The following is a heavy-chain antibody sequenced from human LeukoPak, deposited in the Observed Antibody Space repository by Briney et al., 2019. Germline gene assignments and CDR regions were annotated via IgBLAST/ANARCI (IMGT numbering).Heavy chain of an antibody. CDR3: ARADNQEMGTSNDAFRI. D-gene: IGHD5-24*01. V-gene: IGHV4-59*10. J-gene: IGHJ3*02. Sequence: PSETLSLTCAVYGGSFSGYYWSWIRQPAGKGLEWIGRINISGSTILNPSLRSRVTMSVDTSRNQFSLKLNSVTAADTAVYYCARADNQEMGTSNDAFRIWGQGTMVTVSS. CDR1: GGSFSGYY. CDR2: INISGST.